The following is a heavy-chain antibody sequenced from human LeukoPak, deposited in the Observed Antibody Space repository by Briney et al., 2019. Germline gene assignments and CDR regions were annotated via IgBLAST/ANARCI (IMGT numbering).Heavy chain of an antibody. V-gene: IGHV1-46*01. CDR1: GYTFTSYY. D-gene: IGHD3-10*01. J-gene: IGHJ6*02. CDR3: ARALYYFGSGSYSGYYGMDI. Sequence: ASVKVSCKASGYTFTSYYMHWVRQAPGQGLEWMGIINPSGGSTSYAQKFQGRVSMTRDTSTSTVYMDLSSLRSEDTAVYYCARALYYFGSGSYSGYYGMDIWGQGTTVIVSS. CDR2: INPSGGST.